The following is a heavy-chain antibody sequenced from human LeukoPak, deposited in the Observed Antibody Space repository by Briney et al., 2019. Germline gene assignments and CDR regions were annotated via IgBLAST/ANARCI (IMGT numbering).Heavy chain of an antibody. Sequence: PGGSLRLSCAASGFTFSTYAMHWVRQAPGKGLEWVAVISYDGSNKYYADSVKGRFTISRDNSKNTLYLQMNSLRAEDTAVYYCAREGGLYYDSSGYYSHYYYMDVWGKGTTVTVSS. J-gene: IGHJ6*03. V-gene: IGHV3-30*04. CDR1: GFTFSTYA. CDR2: ISYDGSNK. CDR3: AREGGLYYDSSGYYSHYYYMDV. D-gene: IGHD3-22*01.